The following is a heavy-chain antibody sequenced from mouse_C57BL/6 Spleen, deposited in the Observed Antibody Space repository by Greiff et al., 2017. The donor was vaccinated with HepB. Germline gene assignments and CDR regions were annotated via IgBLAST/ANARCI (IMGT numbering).Heavy chain of an antibody. CDR2: ISSGGSYT. V-gene: IGHV5-6*01. D-gene: IGHD2-1*01. CDR3: ASLYGNYPNYYAMDY. Sequence: EVKLVESGGDLVKPGGSLKLSCAASGFTFSSYGMSWVRQTPDKRLEWVATISSGGSYTYYPDSVKGRFTISRDNAKNTLYLQMSSLKSEDTAMYYCASLYGNYPNYYAMDYWGQGTSVTVSS. CDR1: GFTFSSYG. J-gene: IGHJ4*01.